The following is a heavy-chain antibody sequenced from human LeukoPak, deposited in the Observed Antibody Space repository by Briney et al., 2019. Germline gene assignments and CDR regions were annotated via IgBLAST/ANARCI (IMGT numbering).Heavy chain of an antibody. CDR1: GFTFSNYW. CDR3: ARKTYYYDTSPAGWFDT. J-gene: IGHJ5*02. CDR2: INQDGSAK. V-gene: IGHV3-7*01. D-gene: IGHD3-22*01. Sequence: GGSLRLSCAASGFTFSNYWMSWVRQTPGKGLEWVANINQDGSAKNYVDSVEGRFTISRDNAKNSLYLQMNSLSAEDTAVYYCARKTYYYDTSPAGWFDTWGQGTLGTVSS.